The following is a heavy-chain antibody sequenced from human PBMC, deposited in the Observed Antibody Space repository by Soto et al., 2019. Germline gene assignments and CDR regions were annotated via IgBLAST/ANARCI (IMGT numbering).Heavy chain of an antibody. J-gene: IGHJ4*02. CDR2: IIPIFDTT. CDR1: GGTFSTYE. CDR3: ARGTATTYYFDY. V-gene: IGHV1-69*01. D-gene: IGHD6-25*01. Sequence: QLQLVQSGAEVKKPGSTVKVSCKASGGTFSTYEINWVRQTPGQGLEWVGSIIPIFDTTNYAQDFQGRVTITADESTSIAYMELSSLKSDDTAVYYRARGTATTYYFDYWGQGTLVTVSS.